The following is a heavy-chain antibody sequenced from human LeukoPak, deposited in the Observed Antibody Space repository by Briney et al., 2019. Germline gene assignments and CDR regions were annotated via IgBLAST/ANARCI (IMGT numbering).Heavy chain of an antibody. D-gene: IGHD4-11*01. CDR2: ISYDGSNK. Sequence: GRSLRLSCAASGFTFSSYAMHWVRQAPGKGLEWVAVISYDGSNKYYADSVKGRFTISRDNSKNTLYLQMNSLRAEDTAVYYCAKGYSNPFCFDYWGQGTLVTVSS. CDR3: AKGYSNPFCFDY. J-gene: IGHJ4*02. V-gene: IGHV3-30-3*01. CDR1: GFTFSSYA.